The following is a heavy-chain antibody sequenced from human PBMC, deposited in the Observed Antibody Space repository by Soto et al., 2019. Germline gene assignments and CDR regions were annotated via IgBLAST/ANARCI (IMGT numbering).Heavy chain of an antibody. CDR1: GVSIRSTTYY. CDR3: ATHNWDLDP. CDR2: IYYSGST. J-gene: IGHJ1*01. D-gene: IGHD1-7*01. Sequence: SETLSLTCTVSGVSIRSTTYYWGWIRQPPGKGLEWIGNIYYSGSTSYNPSLKGRVNISVDMSKSQFSLKLSSVTAADTAVYYCATHNWDLDPWGQGTLVTVSS. V-gene: IGHV4-39*01.